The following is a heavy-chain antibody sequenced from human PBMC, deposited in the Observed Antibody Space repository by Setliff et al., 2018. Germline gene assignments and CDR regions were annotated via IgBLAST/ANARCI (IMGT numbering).Heavy chain of an antibody. V-gene: IGHV5-10-1*01. CDR1: GYSFTSYW. J-gene: IGHJ6*02. CDR3: ARHTGNYYGSGSYYKSFGRTRDYYYGMDV. CDR2: IDPSDSYT. D-gene: IGHD3-10*01. Sequence: GESLKISCKGSGYSFTSYWISWVRQMPGKGLEWMGRIDPSDSYTNYSPSFQGHVTISADKSISTAYLRWSSLKASDTAMYYCARHTGNYYGSGSYYKSFGRTRDYYYGMDVWGQGTTVTVSS.